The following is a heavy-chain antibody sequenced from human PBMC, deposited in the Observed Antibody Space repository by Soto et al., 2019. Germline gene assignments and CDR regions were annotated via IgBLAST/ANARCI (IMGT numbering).Heavy chain of an antibody. CDR3: ARGSASSARHFDL. CDR1: VGSFSGYY. V-gene: IGHV4-34*01. Sequence: QVQLQQWGAGLLKPSETLSLTCAVYVGSFSGYYWSWIRQPPGKGLEWIGEINHSGSTNYNPSLKSRVTIAVDTSKNQFSLKLSSVTAADTAVYYCARGSASSARHFDLWGRGTLVTVSS. D-gene: IGHD1-26*01. CDR2: INHSGST. J-gene: IGHJ2*01.